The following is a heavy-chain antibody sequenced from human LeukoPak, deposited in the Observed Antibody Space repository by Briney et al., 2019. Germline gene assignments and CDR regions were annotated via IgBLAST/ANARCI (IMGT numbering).Heavy chain of an antibody. CDR1: GYTFTSYP. D-gene: IGHD2-15*01. J-gene: IGHJ4*02. CDR2: ISAHSGKT. CDR3: ARDGEGILDY. V-gene: IGHV1-18*01. Sequence: GGSVKVSCKASGYTFTSYPLTWVRQAPGQGLEWMGWISAHSGKTNYAQKLQGRVTMTKDTSTSTAYMELRSLRSDDTAVYYCARDGEGILDYWGQGTLVTVSS.